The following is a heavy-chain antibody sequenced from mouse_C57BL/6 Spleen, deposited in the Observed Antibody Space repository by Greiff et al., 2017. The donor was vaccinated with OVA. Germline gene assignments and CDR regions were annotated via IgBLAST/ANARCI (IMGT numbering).Heavy chain of an antibody. J-gene: IGHJ2*01. CDR2: IRLKSDNYAT. Sequence: EVKLEESGGGLVQPGGSMKLSCVASGFTFSNYWMNWVRQSPEKGLEWVAQIRLKSDNYATHYAESVKGRFTISREDFKSSVDLQMNNLRAEDTGIYYCTGPNFDYWGQGTTLTVSS. CDR1: GFTFSNYW. V-gene: IGHV6-3*01. D-gene: IGHD6-5*01. CDR3: TGPNFDY.